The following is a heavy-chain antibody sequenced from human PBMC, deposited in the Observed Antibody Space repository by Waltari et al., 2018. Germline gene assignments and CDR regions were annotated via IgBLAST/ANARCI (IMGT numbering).Heavy chain of an antibody. CDR3: VIRSRAADGKGYFDY. J-gene: IGHJ4*02. Sequence: EVQLLESGGGLVQPGGSLSLSCAASGFPFSSYAMSWVRQASGKGLDWVSLISGSGGNTYYADSVKGRFTISRDNSKNTLYLQMNSLRVDDTAVYYCVIRSRAADGKGYFDYWGQGTQVTVSS. V-gene: IGHV3-23*01. CDR1: GFPFSSYA. D-gene: IGHD6-13*01. CDR2: ISGSGGNT.